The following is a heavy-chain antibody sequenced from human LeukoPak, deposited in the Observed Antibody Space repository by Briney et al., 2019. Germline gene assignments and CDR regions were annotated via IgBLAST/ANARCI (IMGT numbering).Heavy chain of an antibody. J-gene: IGHJ4*02. CDR2: IKGDGSEK. CDR3: ASGRQLGY. CDR1: GFTFSNYW. V-gene: IGHV3-7*01. D-gene: IGHD6-13*01. Sequence: PGGSLSLSCAASGFTFSNYWMSWVRQAPGKGLEWVANIKGDGSEKYYVDSVKGRFTISRDNARKSLYLQMNSLRAEDTAVYYCASGRQLGYWGQGTLVTVSS.